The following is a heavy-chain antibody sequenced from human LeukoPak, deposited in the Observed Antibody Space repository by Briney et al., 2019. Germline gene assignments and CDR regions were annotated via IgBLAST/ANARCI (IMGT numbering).Heavy chain of an antibody. D-gene: IGHD6-13*01. Sequence: SVKVSCKASGGTFSSYAISWVRQAPGQGLEWMGRIIPILGIANYAQKFQGRVTITADKSTSTAYMELSSLRAEDTAVYYCAKALGHHSSFDYWGQGTLVTVSS. CDR3: AKALGHHSSFDY. CDR2: IIPILGIA. V-gene: IGHV1-69*04. CDR1: GGTFSSYA. J-gene: IGHJ4*02.